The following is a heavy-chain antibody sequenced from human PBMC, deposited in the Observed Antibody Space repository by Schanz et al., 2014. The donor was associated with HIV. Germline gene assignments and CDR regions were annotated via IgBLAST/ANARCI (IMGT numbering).Heavy chain of an antibody. CDR2: ISYDGRNK. D-gene: IGHD3-10*01. J-gene: IGHJ4*02. V-gene: IGHV3-30*03. Sequence: QVQLVESGGGVVQPGRSLRLSCSASGFTFSSNGMHWVRQAPGKGLEWVAVISYDGRNKYYGDSVKGRFTISRDNAKNSVYLQMDSLRVEDTALYYCARGRLIGNSGYPYFDFWGQGTQVTVSS. CDR3: ARGRLIGNSGYPYFDF. CDR1: GFTFSSNG.